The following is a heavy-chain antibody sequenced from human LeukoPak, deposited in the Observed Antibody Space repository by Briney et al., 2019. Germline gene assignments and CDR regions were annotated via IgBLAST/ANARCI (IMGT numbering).Heavy chain of an antibody. Sequence: PGGSLRLSCAASGFTFDDYAMRWVRQAPGKGLEWVSGISWNSGSIGYADSVKGRFTISRDNAKNSMYLQMNSLRAEDTALYYCAKGGTHMDVWGKGTTVTVSS. CDR3: AKGGTHMDV. CDR1: GFTFDDYA. V-gene: IGHV3-9*01. D-gene: IGHD1-1*01. J-gene: IGHJ6*03. CDR2: ISWNSGSI.